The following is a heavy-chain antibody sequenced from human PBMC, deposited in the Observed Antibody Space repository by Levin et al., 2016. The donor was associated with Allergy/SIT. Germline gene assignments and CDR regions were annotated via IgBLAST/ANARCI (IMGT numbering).Heavy chain of an antibody. V-gene: IGHV4-39*07. CDR2: IYYSGST. Sequence: WIRQPPGKGLEWIGSIYYSGSTYYNPSLKSRVTISVDTSKNQFSLKLSSVTAADTAVYYCARGRSSWPIDYWGQGTLVTVSS. CDR3: ARGRSSWPIDY. J-gene: IGHJ4*02. D-gene: IGHD6-13*01.